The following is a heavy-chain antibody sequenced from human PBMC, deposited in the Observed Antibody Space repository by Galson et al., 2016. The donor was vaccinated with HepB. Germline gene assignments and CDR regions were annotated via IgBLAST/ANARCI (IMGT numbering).Heavy chain of an antibody. CDR3: ARGPTAWMVQE. CDR2: INPSGLCT. D-gene: IGHD6-19*01. V-gene: IGHV1-46*01. J-gene: IGHJ4*02. Sequence: SVKVSCKASEYTFTRYFMHWVRQAPRHRLEWMGLINPSGLCTSYAQKFQGRVIITRDTSTSTVYMDLSSLRSEDTAVYYCARGPTAWMVQEWGQGTLVTVSS. CDR1: EYTFTRYF.